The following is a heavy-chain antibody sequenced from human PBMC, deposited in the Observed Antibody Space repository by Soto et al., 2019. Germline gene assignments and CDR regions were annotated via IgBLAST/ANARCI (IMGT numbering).Heavy chain of an antibody. Sequence: ASVKVSCKASGGTFSSYAISWVRQAPGQGLEWMGGIIPIFGTANYAQKFQGRVTITADESTSTAYMELSSLRSEDTAVYYCATIRTYGDYVGETFDYWGRGTLVTVSS. CDR3: ATIRTYGDYVGETFDY. CDR2: IIPIFGTA. CDR1: GGTFSSYA. V-gene: IGHV1-69*13. D-gene: IGHD4-17*01. J-gene: IGHJ4*02.